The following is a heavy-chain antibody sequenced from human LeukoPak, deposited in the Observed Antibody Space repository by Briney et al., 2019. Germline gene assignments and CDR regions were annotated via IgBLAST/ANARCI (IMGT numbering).Heavy chain of an antibody. Sequence: GGSLRLSCAASGFTFGSYAMHWVRQAPGKGLEWVAVISYDGSNKYYADSVKGRFTISRDNSKNTLYLQMNSLRAEDTAVHYCAKVRYDSGSYWPYFDYWGQGTLVTVSS. D-gene: IGHD1-26*01. CDR2: ISYDGSNK. CDR1: GFTFGSYA. V-gene: IGHV3-30-3*02. CDR3: AKVRYDSGSYWPYFDY. J-gene: IGHJ4*02.